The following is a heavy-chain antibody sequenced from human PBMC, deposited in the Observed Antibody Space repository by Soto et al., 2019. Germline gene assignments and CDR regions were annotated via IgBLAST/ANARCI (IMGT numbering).Heavy chain of an antibody. J-gene: IGHJ5*02. CDR1: GFTFSSYW. CDR2: IKQDGSEK. D-gene: IGHD2-15*01. CDR3: ARVRYCSGGSCYSDHNWFDP. Sequence: EVQLVESGGGLVQPGGSLRLSCAASGFTFSSYWMSWVRQAPGKGLEWVANIKQDGSEKYYVDSVKGRFTISRDNAKNSLYLQMNSLRVEDTAVYYCARVRYCSGGSCYSDHNWFDPWGQGTLVTVSS. V-gene: IGHV3-7*01.